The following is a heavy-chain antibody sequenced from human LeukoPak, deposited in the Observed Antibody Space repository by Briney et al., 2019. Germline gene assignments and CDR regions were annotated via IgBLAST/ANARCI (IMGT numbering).Heavy chain of an antibody. J-gene: IGHJ4*02. Sequence: ASVKVSCKASGYTFTGYYMHWVRQAPGQGLEWMGWINPNSGGTNYAQKFQGRVTMTRDTSISTAYMELSRLRSDDTAVYYCAREAGDSSWLDYWGQGTLVTVSS. CDR3: AREAGDSSWLDY. V-gene: IGHV1-2*02. D-gene: IGHD6-13*01. CDR2: INPNSGGT. CDR1: GYTFTGYY.